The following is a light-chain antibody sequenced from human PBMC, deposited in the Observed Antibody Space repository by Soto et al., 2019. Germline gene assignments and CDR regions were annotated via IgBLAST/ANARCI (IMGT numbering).Light chain of an antibody. Sequence: SSELTQPPSVSVAPGKTARITCGGNNIGSKSVHWYQQKPGQAPVLVTYYDSDRPSGIPERFSGSNSGNTATLTISRVEAGDEADYYCQVWDSSSDHYVFGTGTKVTVL. CDR1: NIGSKS. CDR3: QVWDSSSDHYV. CDR2: YDS. J-gene: IGLJ1*01. V-gene: IGLV3-21*04.